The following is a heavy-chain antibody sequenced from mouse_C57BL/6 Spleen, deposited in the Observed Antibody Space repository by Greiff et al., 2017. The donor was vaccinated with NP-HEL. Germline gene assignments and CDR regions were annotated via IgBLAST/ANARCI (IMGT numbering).Heavy chain of an antibody. CDR1: GFTFSDYG. Sequence: EVNVVESGGGLVKPGGSLKLSCAASGFTFSDYGMHWVRQAPEKGLEWVAYISSGSSTIYYADTVKGRFTISRDNAKNTLFLQMTSLRSEDTAMYYCARPWLLRGSYAMDYWGQGTSVTVSS. J-gene: IGHJ4*01. D-gene: IGHD2-3*01. V-gene: IGHV5-17*01. CDR3: ARPWLLRGSYAMDY. CDR2: ISSGSSTI.